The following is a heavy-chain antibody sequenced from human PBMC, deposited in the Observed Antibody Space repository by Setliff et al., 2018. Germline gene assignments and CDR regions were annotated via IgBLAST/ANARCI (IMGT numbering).Heavy chain of an antibody. CDR3: ARGSRFGYSGYDCAFDY. V-gene: IGHV4-4*08. CDR1: GGSISSNY. CDR2: IYTSGST. J-gene: IGHJ4*02. Sequence: PSETLSLTCTVSGGSISSNYWSWVRQPPGKGLEWIGYIYTSGSTNYNPSLKSRGTISVDTSRNQFSLKLSSVTAADTAVYYCARGSRFGYSGYDCAFDYWGQGMLVT. D-gene: IGHD5-12*01.